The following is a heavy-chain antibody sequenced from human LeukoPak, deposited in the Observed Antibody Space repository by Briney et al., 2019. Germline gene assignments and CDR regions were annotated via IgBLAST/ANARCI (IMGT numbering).Heavy chain of an antibody. J-gene: IGHJ6*03. CDR3: ASRGSGSYYEMDMDV. Sequence: PGGSLRLSCAASGFTFSSYSMNWVRQAPGKGLEWVSSISSSSSYIYYADSVKGRFTISRDNAKNSLYLQMNSLRAEDTAVYYCASRGSGSYYEMDMDVWGKGTTVTVSS. CDR2: ISSSSSYI. D-gene: IGHD3-10*01. V-gene: IGHV3-21*01. CDR1: GFTFSSYS.